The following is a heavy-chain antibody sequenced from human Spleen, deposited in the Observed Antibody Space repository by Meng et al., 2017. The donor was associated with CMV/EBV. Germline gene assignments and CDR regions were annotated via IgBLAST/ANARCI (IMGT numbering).Heavy chain of an antibody. Sequence: CSWIRRSPGKGLEWIEGILHSGSTNYYTCLKSRVTISIDTSNKQFSLRLSSVTAADRAIYYCARDRDRTVSSGGFEYEDDYWGQGTLVTVSS. J-gene: IGHJ4*02. V-gene: IGHV4-4*02. D-gene: IGHD3-10*01. CDR3: ARDRDRTVSSGGFEYEDDY. CDR2: ILHSGST.